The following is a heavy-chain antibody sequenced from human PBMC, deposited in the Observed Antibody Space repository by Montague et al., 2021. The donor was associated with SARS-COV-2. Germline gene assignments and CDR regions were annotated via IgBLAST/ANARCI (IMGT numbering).Heavy chain of an antibody. J-gene: IGHJ6*02. CDR1: GFTFSSYE. V-gene: IGHV3-48*03. Sequence: SLRLSCAASGFTFSSYEMNWVRQAPGKGLEWVSYISSSGSTIYYXDSXKGRFTISRDNAKKSLYLQMNSLRAEDTAVYYCARDYSITIFGVVFYYGMDVWGPGTTVTGSS. D-gene: IGHD3-3*01. CDR3: ARDYSITIFGVVFYYGMDV. CDR2: ISSSGSTI.